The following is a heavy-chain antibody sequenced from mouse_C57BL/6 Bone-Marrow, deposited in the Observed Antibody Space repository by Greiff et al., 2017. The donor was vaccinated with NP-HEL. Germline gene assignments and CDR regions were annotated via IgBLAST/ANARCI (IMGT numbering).Heavy chain of an antibody. CDR3: VSFYYGSRRYAMDY. Sequence: EVQGVESGGGLVQPKGSLKLSCAASGFSFNTYAMNWVRQAPGKGLEWVARIRSKSNNYATYYADSVKDRFTISRDDSESMLYLQMNNLKTEDTAMYYCVSFYYGSRRYAMDYWGQGTSVTVSS. D-gene: IGHD1-1*01. V-gene: IGHV10-1*01. CDR1: GFSFNTYA. CDR2: IRSKSNNYAT. J-gene: IGHJ4*01.